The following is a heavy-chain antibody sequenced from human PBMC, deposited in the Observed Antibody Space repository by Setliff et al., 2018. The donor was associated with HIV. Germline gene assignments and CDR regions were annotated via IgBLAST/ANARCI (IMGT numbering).Heavy chain of an antibody. CDR3: ARGAYQYYDSSGYYQGNFDY. Sequence: ASVKVSCKASGYTFTTYSIIWVRQAPGQGLEWMGWINTNTGNPMYPQDFTGRFVFTLDTSVSTAYLQISSLKAEDTAVYYCARGAYQYYDSSGYYQGNFDYWGQGTLVPSP. D-gene: IGHD3-22*01. V-gene: IGHV7-4-1*02. CDR1: GYTFTTYS. J-gene: IGHJ4*02. CDR2: INTNTGNP.